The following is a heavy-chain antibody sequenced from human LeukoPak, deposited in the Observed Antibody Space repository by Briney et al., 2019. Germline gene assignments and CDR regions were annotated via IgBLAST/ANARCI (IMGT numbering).Heavy chain of an antibody. D-gene: IGHD4-23*01. V-gene: IGHV3-48*01. CDR1: GFTFSSYS. Sequence: GGSLRLSCAASGFTFSSYSMNWVRQAPGKGLEWVSYISSSSSTIYYADSVKGRFTISRDNAKNSLYLQMNSLRVEDTAVYYCARDKYGGNSNAFDIWGQGTLVTVSS. J-gene: IGHJ3*02. CDR3: ARDKYGGNSNAFDI. CDR2: ISSSSSTI.